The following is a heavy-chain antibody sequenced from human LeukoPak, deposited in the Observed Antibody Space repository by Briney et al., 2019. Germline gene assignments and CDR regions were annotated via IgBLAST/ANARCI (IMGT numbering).Heavy chain of an antibody. J-gene: IGHJ4*02. CDR1: GFTFSSYS. CDR3: AREVVVVTAPHYFDY. D-gene: IGHD2-21*02. V-gene: IGHV3-48*02. Sequence: PGGSLRLSCAASGFTFSSYSMNWVRQASGKGLEWVSYISSSSTIYYADSVKGRFTISRDNAKNSLYLQMNSLRDEDTAVYYCAREVVVVTAPHYFDYWGQGTLVTVSS. CDR2: ISSSSTI.